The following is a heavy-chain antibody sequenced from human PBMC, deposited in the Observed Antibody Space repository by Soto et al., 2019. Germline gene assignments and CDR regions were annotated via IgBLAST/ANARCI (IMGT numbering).Heavy chain of an antibody. V-gene: IGHV3-23*01. J-gene: IGHJ5*02. CDR1: GFSFSTYA. CDR3: AKHAEYQLVSWFDP. Sequence: EGQLLESGGGLVQPGGSLRLSCAVSGFSFSTYAMSWVRQAPGKGLEWVSGISAGGGNTYYADSVRGRFTISRDNSKDTLYLQITSLRAEDTAFYYCAKHAEYQLVSWFDPWGQGTLVTVSS. CDR2: ISAGGGNT. D-gene: IGHD2-2*01.